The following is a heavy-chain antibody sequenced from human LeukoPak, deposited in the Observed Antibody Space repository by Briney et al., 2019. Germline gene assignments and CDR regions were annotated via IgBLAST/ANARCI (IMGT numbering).Heavy chain of an antibody. CDR1: GYTFTGYY. V-gene: IGHV1-3*01. Sequence: ASVKVSCKASGYTFTGYYMHWVRQGPGKGLEWMGWINAGNGNTKYSQKFQGRVTITRDTSASTAYMELSSLRSEDTAVYYCARSRTGLLRYFDWSHYFDYWGQGTLVTVSS. CDR3: ARSRTGLLRYFDWSHYFDY. D-gene: IGHD3-9*01. J-gene: IGHJ4*02. CDR2: INAGNGNT.